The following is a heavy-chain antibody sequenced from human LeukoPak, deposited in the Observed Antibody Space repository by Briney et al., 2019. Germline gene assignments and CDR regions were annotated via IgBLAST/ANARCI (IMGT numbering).Heavy chain of an antibody. Sequence: GGSLRLSCTASGFRFSNYAMNWVRQAPGKGLEWVSVISGGGSSTNYADSVKGRFTISRENSKNTLYLQMNSLRAEDTAVYYCAHTDSYYFDSGMVSWGQGALVTISS. CDR3: AHTDSYYFDSGMVS. J-gene: IGHJ5*02. V-gene: IGHV3-23*01. CDR1: GFRFSNYA. CDR2: ISGGGSST. D-gene: IGHD3-22*01.